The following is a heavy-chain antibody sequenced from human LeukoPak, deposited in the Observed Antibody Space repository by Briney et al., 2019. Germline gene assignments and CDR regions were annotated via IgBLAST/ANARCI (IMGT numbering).Heavy chain of an antibody. CDR2: INPSGGST. Sequence: ASVKVSCKASGGTFSSYAISWVRQAPGQGLEWMGIINPSGGSTSYAQKFQGRVTMTRDTSTSTVYMELSSLRSEDTAVYYCARERIAARPTDTNFDYWGQGTLVTVSS. CDR1: GGTFSSYA. V-gene: IGHV1-46*01. D-gene: IGHD6-6*01. CDR3: ARERIAARPTDTNFDY. J-gene: IGHJ4*02.